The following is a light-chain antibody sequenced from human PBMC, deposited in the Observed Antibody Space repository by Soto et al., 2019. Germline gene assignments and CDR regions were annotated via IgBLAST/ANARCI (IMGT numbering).Light chain of an antibody. CDR1: SSNIGAGYD. CDR3: QSYDSSLRLAV. J-gene: IGLJ3*02. Sequence: QSVLTQPPSVSGAPGQRVTISCSGSSSNIGAGYDVHWYQQLPGTAPRLLIYVSRNRPSGVPDRFSGSKSGTSASLAITGVQTDDEADYYCQSYDSSLRLAVFGGGTKLTVL. CDR2: VSR. V-gene: IGLV1-40*01.